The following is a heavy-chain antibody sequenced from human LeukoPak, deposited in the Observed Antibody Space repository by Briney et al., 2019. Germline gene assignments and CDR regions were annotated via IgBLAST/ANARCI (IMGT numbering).Heavy chain of an antibody. CDR1: GFTFSSYG. V-gene: IGHV3-30*03. D-gene: IGHD3-22*01. Sequence: GRSLRLSCAASGFTFSSYGMHWVRQAPGKGLEWVAVISYDGSNKYYADSVKGRFTISRDNSKNTLYLQMNSLRAEDTAVYYCARDHYDSSGYYVGYYYGMDVWGQGTTVTVSS. J-gene: IGHJ6*02. CDR3: ARDHYDSSGYYVGYYYGMDV. CDR2: ISYDGSNK.